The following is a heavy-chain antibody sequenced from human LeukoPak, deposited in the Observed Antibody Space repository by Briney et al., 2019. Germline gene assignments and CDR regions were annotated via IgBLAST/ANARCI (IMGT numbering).Heavy chain of an antibody. Sequence: ASVKVSCKASGYTFTGYYMHWVRQAPGQGLEWMGWINPNSGGTNYAQKFQGRVTMTRDTSISTAYMELSRLRSDDTAVHYCARVRGYDFWSGYYTSLYYYYYMDVWGKGTTVTVSS. J-gene: IGHJ6*03. V-gene: IGHV1-2*02. CDR2: INPNSGGT. CDR3: ARVRGYDFWSGYYTSLYYYYYMDV. D-gene: IGHD3-3*01. CDR1: GYTFTGYY.